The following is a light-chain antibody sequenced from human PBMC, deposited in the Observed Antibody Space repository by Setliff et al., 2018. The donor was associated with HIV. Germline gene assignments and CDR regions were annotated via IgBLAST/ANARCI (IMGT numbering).Light chain of an antibody. Sequence: ALTQSASVSGSPGQSITISCTGTSSDIGDYNFVSWYQQHPGKAPKLMIYDVSKRPSGVSNRFSGSKSGSTASLTISGLQAEDEGDYYCSSYTTTITPYVFGTGTKVTVL. V-gene: IGLV2-14*01. CDR1: SSDIGDYNF. CDR2: DVS. CDR3: SSYTTTITPYV. J-gene: IGLJ1*01.